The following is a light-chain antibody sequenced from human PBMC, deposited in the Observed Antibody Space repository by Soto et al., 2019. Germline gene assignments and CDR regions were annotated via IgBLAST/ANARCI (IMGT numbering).Light chain of an antibody. V-gene: IGKV3-20*01. CDR2: GAS. CDR1: QSVSSSY. J-gene: IGKJ1*01. Sequence: EIVLTQSPGTLSLSPGERATLSCRASQSVSSSYLAWYQQKPGQAPRLLIYGASSRATVIPDRFSGSGSGTDYTLTISRLEPEDFAVDYCQQYGSSPRTFCQGTKVEIK. CDR3: QQYGSSPRT.